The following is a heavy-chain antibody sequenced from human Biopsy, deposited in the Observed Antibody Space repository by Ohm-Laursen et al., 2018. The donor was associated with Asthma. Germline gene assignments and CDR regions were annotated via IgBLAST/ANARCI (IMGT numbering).Heavy chain of an antibody. J-gene: IGHJ3*02. CDR3: VRDGTDDAFDI. Sequence: SLRLSCTASGFTFSGYALRWVRQAPGRGLEWVAVISYDGGNKYYADSVKGRFTISRDNSKNTLDLQMNSLREEDTAVYYCVRDGTDDAFDIWGQGTVVSVSS. D-gene: IGHD1-1*01. CDR1: GFTFSGYA. CDR2: ISYDGGNK. V-gene: IGHV3-30*03.